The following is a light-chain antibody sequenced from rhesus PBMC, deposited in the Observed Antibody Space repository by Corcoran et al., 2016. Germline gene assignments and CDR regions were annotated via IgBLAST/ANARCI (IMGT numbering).Light chain of an antibody. CDR3: LLYYRGIHV. Sequence: QAVVTQEPSLTVSPGGTVTLTCASSTGAVTSKNYPHWFQQKPGQAPRGLLYNTNTTYSWTPVRFSGSLAGGKAALTLSGAQPEGEADLYCLLYYRGIHVFGSGTSLTVL. V-gene: IGLV7-76*01. CDR2: NTN. J-gene: IGLJ6*01. CDR1: TGAVTSKNY.